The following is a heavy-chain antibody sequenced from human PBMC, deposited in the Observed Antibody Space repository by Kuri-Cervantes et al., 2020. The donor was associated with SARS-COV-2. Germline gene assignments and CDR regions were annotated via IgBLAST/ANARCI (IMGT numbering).Heavy chain of an antibody. J-gene: IGHJ4*02. CDR3: AKDRGYSSSWYTFVGSDY. V-gene: IGHV3-53*01. CDR2: IYSGGST. Sequence: GESLKISCAASGFTVSSNYMSWVRQAPGKGLEWVSVIYSGGSTYYADSVKGRFTISRDNSKNTLYLQMNSLRAEDTAVYYCAKDRGYSSSWYTFVGSDYWGQGTLVTVSS. CDR1: GFTVSSNY. D-gene: IGHD6-13*01.